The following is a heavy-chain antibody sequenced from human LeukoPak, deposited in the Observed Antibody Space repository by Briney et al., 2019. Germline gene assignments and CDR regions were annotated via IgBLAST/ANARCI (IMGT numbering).Heavy chain of an antibody. D-gene: IGHD6-13*01. J-gene: IGHJ5*02. CDR3: ARDGPGVETGGPQQTWFDP. V-gene: IGHV1-18*01. CDR2: VSAYNGNT. Sequence: ASVKVSCKASGYTFTSYGFSWVRQAPGQGLEWMGWVSAYNGNTNYAQKFQGGVTLTTDTSTSTAYMELRSLTSDDTAVYYCARDGPGVETGGPQQTWFDPWGQGTLVTVSS. CDR1: GYTFTSYG.